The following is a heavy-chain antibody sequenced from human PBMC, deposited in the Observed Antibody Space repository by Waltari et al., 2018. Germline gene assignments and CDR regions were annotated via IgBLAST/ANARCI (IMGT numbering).Heavy chain of an antibody. CDR3: ARSRYSGYDSHY. Sequence: EVQLVESGGGLVKPGGSLRLSCAASGFTFSSYSMNWVRQAPGKGLEWVSSISSSSSYIYYADSVKGRFTISRDNAKNSLYLQMNSLRAEDTAVYYCARSRYSGYDSHYWGQGTLVTVSS. J-gene: IGHJ4*02. V-gene: IGHV3-21*01. CDR1: GFTFSSYS. D-gene: IGHD5-12*01. CDR2: ISSSSSYI.